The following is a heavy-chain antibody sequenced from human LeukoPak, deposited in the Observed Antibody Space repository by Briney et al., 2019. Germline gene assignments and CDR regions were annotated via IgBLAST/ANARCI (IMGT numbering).Heavy chain of an antibody. D-gene: IGHD3-10*01. Sequence: SGGSLRLSCAASGLPFMKYAMHWVRQAPGRGLEWVAVISFDGINLDYADSVKGRFTISRDNSKNILYLQMNSLRAEDTAVYYCARDNRAGWYYGSGTTFDPWGQGTLVTVSS. CDR2: ISFDGINL. CDR3: ARDNRAGWYYGSGTTFDP. CDR1: GLPFMKYA. V-gene: IGHV3-30*03. J-gene: IGHJ5*02.